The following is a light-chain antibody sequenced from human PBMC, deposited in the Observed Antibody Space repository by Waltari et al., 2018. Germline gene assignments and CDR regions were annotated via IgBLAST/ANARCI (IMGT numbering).Light chain of an antibody. CDR3: LQYNDWPPLT. Sequence: EVVMTQSPATLSVSPGDTATLSCRASQSVDSNLAWYQQKPGQAPKFLIFSASTRATGIPARFSGGGFRTEFTLTINSLQSEDFAVYYCLQYNDWPPLTFGGGTKVEMK. CDR2: SAS. CDR1: QSVDSN. J-gene: IGKJ4*01. V-gene: IGKV3-15*01.